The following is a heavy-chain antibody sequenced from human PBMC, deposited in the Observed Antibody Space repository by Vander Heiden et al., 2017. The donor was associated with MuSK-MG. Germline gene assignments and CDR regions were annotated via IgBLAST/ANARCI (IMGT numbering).Heavy chain of an antibody. Sequence: EVQLVESGGGLVQPGGSLKLPCAASGFTFSDSAIHWVRQAAGKGLEWVGRMRSKANSYATAYAASVKGRFTISIDDSKNTAFLQMDSLKTDDTAVYYCTRLQDIVVVPAAPWGQGTLVTVSS. D-gene: IGHD2-2*01. CDR2: MRSKANSYAT. V-gene: IGHV3-73*02. CDR1: GFTFSDSA. J-gene: IGHJ5*02. CDR3: TRLQDIVVVPAAP.